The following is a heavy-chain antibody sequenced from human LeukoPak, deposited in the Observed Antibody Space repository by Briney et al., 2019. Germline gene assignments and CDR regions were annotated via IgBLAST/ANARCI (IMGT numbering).Heavy chain of an antibody. CDR2: INPSGGST. J-gene: IGHJ6*02. CDR3: AGATTVPPDYYGMDV. D-gene: IGHD4-17*01. Sequence: ASVKVSCKASGYTFTSYYMHWVRQAPGQGLEWMGIINPSGGSTSYAQKFQGRVTMTRDTSTSTVYMELSSLRSEDTAVYYCAGATTVPPDYYGMDVGGQGTTVTVPS. V-gene: IGHV1-46*01. CDR1: GYTFTSYY.